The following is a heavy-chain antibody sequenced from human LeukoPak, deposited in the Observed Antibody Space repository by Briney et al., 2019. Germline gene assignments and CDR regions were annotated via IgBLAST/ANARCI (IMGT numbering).Heavy chain of an antibody. CDR1: GYTFTNYG. J-gene: IGHJ4*02. CDR2: TSGYSGNA. D-gene: IGHD6-19*01. V-gene: IGHV1-18*01. Sequence: GASVKVSCKASGYTFTNYGITWVRQAPGQGLEWMGWTSGYSGNANYAQKLQGRVTMTTDTFTSTAYMELGSLRSDDTAVYYCARDGIGVAGTFDYWGQGTLVTVSS. CDR3: ARDGIGVAGTFDY.